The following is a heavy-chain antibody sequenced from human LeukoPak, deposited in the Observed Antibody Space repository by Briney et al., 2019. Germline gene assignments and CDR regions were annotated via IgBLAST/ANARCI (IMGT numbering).Heavy chain of an antibody. D-gene: IGHD2-2*01. J-gene: IGHJ4*02. CDR1: GGSISSYY. CDR3: ARHGGYCSSTSCLMHYFDY. V-gene: IGHV4-4*09. Sequence: PSETLSLTCTVSGGSISSYYWSWIRQPPGKGLEWIGYIYTSGSTNYNPSLKSRVTISVDTSKNQFSLKLSSVTAADTAVYYCARHGGYCSSTSCLMHYFDYWGQGTLVTVSS. CDR2: IYTSGST.